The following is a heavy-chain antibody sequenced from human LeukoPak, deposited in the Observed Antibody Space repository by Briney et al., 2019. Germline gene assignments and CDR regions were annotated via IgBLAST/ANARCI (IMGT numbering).Heavy chain of an antibody. Sequence: SQTLSLTCAISGDSVYSNSAAWNWIRQSPSRGLEWLGRTYYRSKWYNDYAVCVKSRISINPDTSTHQFSLQLNSVTPEDTAVYYCARGSPEYYYDSSGYSFDYWGQGTLVTVSS. V-gene: IGHV6-1*01. CDR2: TYYRSKWYN. J-gene: IGHJ4*02. D-gene: IGHD3-22*01. CDR3: ARGSPEYYYDSSGYSFDY. CDR1: GDSVYSNSAA.